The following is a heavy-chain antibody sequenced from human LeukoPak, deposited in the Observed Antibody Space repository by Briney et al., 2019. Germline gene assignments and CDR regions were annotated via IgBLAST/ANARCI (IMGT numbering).Heavy chain of an antibody. V-gene: IGHV4-59*01. D-gene: IGHD3-22*01. CDR1: GGSISSYY. CDR3: ARVDSSGWYYFDY. Sequence: SETLSLTCTVSGGSISSYYWSWIRQPPGKGLEWIGYIYYSGNTNYNPSLKSRVTISVDTSKNQFSLKLSSVTAADTAVYYCARVDSSGWYYFDYWGQGTLVTVSS. CDR2: IYYSGNT. J-gene: IGHJ4*02.